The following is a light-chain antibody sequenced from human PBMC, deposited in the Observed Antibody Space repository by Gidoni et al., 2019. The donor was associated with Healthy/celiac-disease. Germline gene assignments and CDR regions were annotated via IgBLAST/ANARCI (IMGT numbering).Light chain of an antibody. V-gene: IGKV1-33*01. CDR2: DAS. Sequence: DIQMTQSPSSLSASVGDRVTITCQASQDIRNYLNWYQQKPGKAPKLLIYDASNLETGVPSRFSGSGPGTDFTFTISSLQPEDIATYYCQQYDNLPFTFGPGTKVDIK. CDR3: QQYDNLPFT. CDR1: QDIRNY. J-gene: IGKJ3*01.